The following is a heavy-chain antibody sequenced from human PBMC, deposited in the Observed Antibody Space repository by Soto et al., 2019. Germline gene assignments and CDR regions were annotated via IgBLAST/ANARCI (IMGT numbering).Heavy chain of an antibody. Sequence: ASETLSLTCTVSGGSISSGGYYWSWIRQHPGKGLEWIGYIYYSGSTYYNPSLKSRVTISVDTSKNQFSLKLSSVTAADTAVYYCARDLVLGGDAFDIWGQGTMVTVSS. V-gene: IGHV4-31*03. J-gene: IGHJ3*02. CDR2: IYYSGST. CDR3: ARDLVLGGDAFDI. CDR1: GGSISSGGYY. D-gene: IGHD3-10*01.